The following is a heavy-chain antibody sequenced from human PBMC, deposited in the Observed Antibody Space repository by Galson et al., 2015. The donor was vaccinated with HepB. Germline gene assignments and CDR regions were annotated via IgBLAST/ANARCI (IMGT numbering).Heavy chain of an antibody. V-gene: IGHV3-23*01. CDR1: GFTFSSYA. Sequence: SLRLSCAASGFTFSSYAMSWVRQAPGKGLEWVSRIGGSGDGSYYADSVKGRFTISRDNSRNTVSLQMNTLTAEDTAVYYCAKGSAAATATTNWGQGALVTVSS. CDR2: IGGSGDGS. CDR3: AKGSAAATATTN. J-gene: IGHJ4*02. D-gene: IGHD2-21*02.